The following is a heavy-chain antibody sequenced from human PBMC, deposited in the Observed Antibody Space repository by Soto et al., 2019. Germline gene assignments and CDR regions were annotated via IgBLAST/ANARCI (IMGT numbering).Heavy chain of an antibody. Sequence: SETLSLTCTVSGGSISSGGYYWSWIRQHPGKGLEWIGYIYYSGSTYYNPSLKSRVTISVDTSKNQFSLKLSSVTAADTAVYYCARSEGSSWYYFEYWGQGTLVTVSS. D-gene: IGHD6-13*01. V-gene: IGHV4-31*03. J-gene: IGHJ4*02. CDR3: ARSEGSSWYYFEY. CDR2: IYYSGST. CDR1: GGSISSGGYY.